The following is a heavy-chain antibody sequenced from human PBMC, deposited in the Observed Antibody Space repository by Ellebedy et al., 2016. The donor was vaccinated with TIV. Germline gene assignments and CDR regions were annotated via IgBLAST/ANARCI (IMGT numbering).Heavy chain of an antibody. CDR2: ISNSGDTT. CDR1: GLTFSCCA. J-gene: IGHJ4*02. CDR3: AKLAGISSWYAEY. V-gene: IGHV3-23*01. D-gene: IGHD6-13*01. Sequence: PGGSLRLSCAASGLTFSCCAMSWVRQAPGKGLEWVSVISNSGDTTYADSVRGRFTISRDNSINTLYLQMNSLRADDTAIYYCAKLAGISSWYAEYWGQGTLVTVSS.